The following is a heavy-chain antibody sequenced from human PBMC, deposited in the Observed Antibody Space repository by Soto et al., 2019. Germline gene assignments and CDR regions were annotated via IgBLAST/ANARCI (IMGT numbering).Heavy chain of an antibody. CDR3: AGGYCSGGSCPSHYYYYGMDV. D-gene: IGHD2-15*01. CDR1: GGSFTSVSHY. Sequence: PSETLSLTCTVSGGSFTSVSHYWGWIRQPPGSGLEWIGSVFFTGGTYYNPSLKSRVTISVGTSKNQFSLKLSSVTAADTAVYYCAGGYCSGGSCPSHYYYYGMDVWGQGTTVTVSS. V-gene: IGHV4-39*01. CDR2: VFFTGGT. J-gene: IGHJ6*02.